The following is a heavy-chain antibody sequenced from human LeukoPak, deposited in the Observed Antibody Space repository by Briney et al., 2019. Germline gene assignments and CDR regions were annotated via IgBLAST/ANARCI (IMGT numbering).Heavy chain of an antibody. Sequence: SETLSLTCAVYGGSFSGYYRSWIRQPPGKGLEWIGELNHSGSTNYNPSLKSRVTISVDTSKNQFSLKLSSVTAADTAVYYCVRVHDYGDYYYYYGMDVWGQGTMVTVSS. V-gene: IGHV4-34*01. D-gene: IGHD4-17*01. J-gene: IGHJ6*02. CDR3: VRVHDYGDYYYYYGMDV. CDR2: LNHSGST. CDR1: GGSFSGYY.